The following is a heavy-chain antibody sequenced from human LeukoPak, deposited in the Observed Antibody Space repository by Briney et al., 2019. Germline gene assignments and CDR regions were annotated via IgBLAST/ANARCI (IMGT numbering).Heavy chain of an antibody. Sequence: PSETLSLTCAVYGGSFSGYYWSWIRQPPGKGLEWIGEINHSGSTNYNPSLKSRVTISVDTSKIQFSLKLRSVTAADTAVYYCARGRICISTTCYTRYFQHWGQGTLVTVSS. CDR2: INHSGST. J-gene: IGHJ1*01. V-gene: IGHV4-34*01. CDR1: GGSFSGYY. CDR3: ARGRICISTTCYTRYFQH. D-gene: IGHD2-2*02.